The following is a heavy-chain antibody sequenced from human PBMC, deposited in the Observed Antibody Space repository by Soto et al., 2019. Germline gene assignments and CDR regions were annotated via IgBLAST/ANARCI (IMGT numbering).Heavy chain of an antibody. CDR3: ARGSHKLHSYDSSGFYHYVDY. Sequence: QVQLQQWGAGLLKPSETLSLTCAVYGGSFSDYSWTWIRQPPGKGLEWIGEINDSGSTNYTPSLERRVTISRDTSKNRFSLKLSYVTAADTAVYYCARGSHKLHSYDSSGFYHYVDYWGQGSLVTVSS. D-gene: IGHD3-22*01. V-gene: IGHV4-34*01. CDR1: GGSFSDYS. CDR2: INDSGST. J-gene: IGHJ4*02.